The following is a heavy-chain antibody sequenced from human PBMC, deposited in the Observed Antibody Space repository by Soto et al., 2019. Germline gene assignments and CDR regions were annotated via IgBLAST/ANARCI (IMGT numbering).Heavy chain of an antibody. CDR3: ARVIYYDSRLDP. Sequence: TLSLTCTVSGGSISSYYWSWIRQPPGKGLEWIGYIYYSGSTNYNPSLKSRVTISVDTSKNQFSLKLSSVTAADTAVYYCARVIYYDSRLDPWGQGTLVTVSS. D-gene: IGHD3-22*01. V-gene: IGHV4-59*01. CDR1: GGSISSYY. CDR2: IYYSGST. J-gene: IGHJ5*02.